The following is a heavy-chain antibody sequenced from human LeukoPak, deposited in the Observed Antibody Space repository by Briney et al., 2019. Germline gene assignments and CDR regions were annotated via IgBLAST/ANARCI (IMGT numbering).Heavy chain of an antibody. J-gene: IGHJ4*02. D-gene: IGHD2-2*01. V-gene: IGHV1-2*02. Sequence: GASVKVSCKASGYTFTGYYMHWVRQAPGQGLEWMGWINPNSGGTNYAQKFQGRVTMTRDTSISTAYMELSRLRSDDSAVYYCAAGIVVVPAAIRLDYWGQGTLVTVSS. CDR1: GYTFTGYY. CDR3: AAGIVVVPAAIRLDY. CDR2: INPNSGGT.